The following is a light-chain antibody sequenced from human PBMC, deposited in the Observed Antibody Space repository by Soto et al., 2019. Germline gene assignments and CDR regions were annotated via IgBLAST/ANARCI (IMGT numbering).Light chain of an antibody. Sequence: QSALTQPASVSGSPGQSITISCTGTSSDVGGYNYVSWYQQHPGKAPKLMIYDVSNRPSGVSNRFSGSKSGNTASLTISGLQAEDEADYYCRSYTSSSTLGEVFCGGTKLTV. V-gene: IGLV2-14*01. J-gene: IGLJ2*01. CDR3: RSYTSSSTLGEV. CDR1: SSDVGGYNY. CDR2: DVS.